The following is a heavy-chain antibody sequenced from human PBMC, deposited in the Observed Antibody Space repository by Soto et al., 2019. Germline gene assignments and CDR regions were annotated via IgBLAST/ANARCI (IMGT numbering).Heavy chain of an antibody. CDR2: ISWNSGSI. J-gene: IGHJ4*02. CDR1: GFTFDDYA. CDR3: AKDYGGGIAVATPDY. Sequence: EVQLVESGGGLVQPGRSLRLSCAASGFTFDDYAMHWVRQAPGKGLEWVSGISWNSGSIGYADSVKGRFTISRDNAKNSLYLQMNSLRAEDTASYYCAKDYGGGIAVATPDYWGQGTLVTVSS. V-gene: IGHV3-9*01. D-gene: IGHD6-19*01.